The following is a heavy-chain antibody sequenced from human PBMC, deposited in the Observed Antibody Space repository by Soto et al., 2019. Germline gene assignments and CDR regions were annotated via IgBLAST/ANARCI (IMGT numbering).Heavy chain of an antibody. CDR3: AKEVGTVRFLFDY. J-gene: IGHJ4*02. V-gene: IGHV3-30*18. Sequence: GGSLRLSCAASGFTFSSYGMHWVRQAPGKGLEWVAVISYDGSNKYYADSVKGRFTISRDNSKNTLYLQMNSLRAEDTAVYYCAKEVGTVRFLFDYWGQGTLVTVSS. CDR1: GFTFSSYG. D-gene: IGHD4-17*01. CDR2: ISYDGSNK.